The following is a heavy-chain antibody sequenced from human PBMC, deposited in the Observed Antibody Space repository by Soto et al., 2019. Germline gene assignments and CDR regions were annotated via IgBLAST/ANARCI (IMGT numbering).Heavy chain of an antibody. CDR2: ISGGGGST. Sequence: GGSLRLSCAASGFTFSSSAMSWVRQAPGKGLEWVSAISGGGGSTYYADSVKGRFTVSRDNSKNTLYLQMNSLRAEDTAIYYCAKVPYSSSWYYFDYWGQGTLVTVSS. CDR1: GFTFSSSA. J-gene: IGHJ4*02. CDR3: AKVPYSSSWYYFDY. V-gene: IGHV3-23*01. D-gene: IGHD6-13*01.